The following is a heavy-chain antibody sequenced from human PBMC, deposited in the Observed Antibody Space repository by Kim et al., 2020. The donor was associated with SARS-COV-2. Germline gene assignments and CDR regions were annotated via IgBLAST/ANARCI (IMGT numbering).Heavy chain of an antibody. J-gene: IGHJ4*02. CDR3: ARGWNGDKAVY. V-gene: IGHV3-74*01. Sequence: GGSLRLSCPASGFTFSSNWMHWVRQAPGKGLVWVSRISGDGGRTNYADSVKGRFTISRDNAKNTVYLQMNSLSAEDTAVYYCARGWNGDKAVYWGQGTLVTVSS. D-gene: IGHD4-17*01. CDR2: ISGDGGRT. CDR1: GFTFSSNW.